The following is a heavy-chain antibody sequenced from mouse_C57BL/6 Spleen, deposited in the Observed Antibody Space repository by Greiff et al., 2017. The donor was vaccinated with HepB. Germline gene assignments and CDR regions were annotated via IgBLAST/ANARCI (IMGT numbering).Heavy chain of an antibody. CDR1: GYTFTSYW. J-gene: IGHJ2*01. D-gene: IGHD4-1*01. V-gene: IGHV1-7*01. CDR2: INPSSGYT. Sequence: VKVVESGAELAKPGASVKLSCKASGYTFTSYWMHWVKQRPGQGLEWIGYINPSSGYTKYNQKFKDKATLTADKSSSTAYMQLSSLTYEDSAVYYCARSNNWDTYYFDYWGQGTTLTVSS. CDR3: ARSNNWDTYYFDY.